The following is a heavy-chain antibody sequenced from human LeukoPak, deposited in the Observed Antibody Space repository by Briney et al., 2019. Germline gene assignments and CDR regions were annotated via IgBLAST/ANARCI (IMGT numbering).Heavy chain of an antibody. V-gene: IGHV3-23*01. Sequence: GSLRLSCAASGLTFSDFAITWVRQAPGKGLEWLSVITGSGGTTFYADSVKGRFTISRDNSNNMLFLQMNSLRVEDTAVYYCARRRDGNNYYDYWGQGVLVSVSS. CDR3: ARRRDGNNYYDY. D-gene: IGHD2-15*01. CDR1: GLTFSDFA. J-gene: IGHJ4*02. CDR2: ITGSGGTT.